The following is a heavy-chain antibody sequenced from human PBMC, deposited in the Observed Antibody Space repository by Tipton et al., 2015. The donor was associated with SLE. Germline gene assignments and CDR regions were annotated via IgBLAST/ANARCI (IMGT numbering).Heavy chain of an antibody. J-gene: IGHJ6*03. CDR2: IYHSGTT. CDR3: ARARSEDTFWRDYVYYYYYMDV. V-gene: IGHV4-38-2*02. D-gene: IGHD3-3*01. CDR1: GYSINNGFY. Sequence: TLSLTCTVSGYSINNGFYWGWIRQPPGKGLEWIGIIYHSGTTYYNPSLKSRVTISVDTSKNQFSLRLSSVTAADTAMYYCARARSEDTFWRDYVYYYYYMDVWGRGTTVTVSS.